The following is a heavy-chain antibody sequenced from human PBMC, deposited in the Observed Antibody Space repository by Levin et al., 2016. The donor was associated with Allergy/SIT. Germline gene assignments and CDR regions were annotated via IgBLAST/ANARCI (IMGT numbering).Heavy chain of an antibody. V-gene: IGHV4-59*12. D-gene: IGHD6-19*01. Sequence: GSLRLSCAVYGGSFSGYYWSWIRQPPGKGLEWIGYIYYSGSTNYNPSLKSRVTISVDTSKNQFSLKLSSVTAADTAVYYCARGRFTGYSSGWYNSHYYMDVWGKGTTVTVSS. CDR3: ARGRFTGYSSGWYNSHYYMDV. CDR2: IYYSGST. CDR1: GGSFSGYY. J-gene: IGHJ6*03.